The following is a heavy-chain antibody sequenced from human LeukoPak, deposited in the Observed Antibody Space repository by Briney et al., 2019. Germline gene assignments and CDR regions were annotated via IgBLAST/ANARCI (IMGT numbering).Heavy chain of an antibody. CDR2: IYPDDSDT. V-gene: IGHV5-51*01. Sequence: GESLKISCTGSGYRFTSYWIGWVRQMPGKGLEWMGIIYPDDSDTRYNPSFQGQVTISADKSISTAYLQWSSLKASDTAVYYCAIARNSNINCYRCFAYWGQGTLVTVSS. CDR3: AIARNSNINCYRCFAY. D-gene: IGHD2-2*02. CDR1: GYRFTSYW. J-gene: IGHJ4*02.